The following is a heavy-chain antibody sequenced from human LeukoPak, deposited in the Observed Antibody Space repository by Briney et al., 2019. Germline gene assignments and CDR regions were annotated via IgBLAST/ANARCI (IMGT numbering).Heavy chain of an antibody. Sequence: GGSLRLSCVASGFTFSKYPMTWVRQAPGEGLEWVSSISARGDDIYYGDSVKGRFTISRDNSKSTLYLQLNSLRADDTAVYYCAPSVLSSFDYWGQGTLVIVSS. V-gene: IGHV3-23*01. CDR3: APSVLSSFDY. D-gene: IGHD3-3*01. CDR2: ISARGDDI. CDR1: GFTFSKYP. J-gene: IGHJ4*02.